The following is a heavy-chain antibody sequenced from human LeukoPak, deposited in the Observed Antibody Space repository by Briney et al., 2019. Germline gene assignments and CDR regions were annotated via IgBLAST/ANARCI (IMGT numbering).Heavy chain of an antibody. CDR3: ARAPGYYFDY. V-gene: IGHV4-61*02. Sequence: PSETLSLTCTVSGGSISSSSYYWSWIRQPAGKGLEWIGRIYTSGSTNYNPSLKSRVTMSVDTSKNQFSLKLSSVTAADTAVYYCARAPGYYFDYWGQGTLVTVSS. J-gene: IGHJ4*02. CDR1: GGSISSSSYY. CDR2: IYTSGST.